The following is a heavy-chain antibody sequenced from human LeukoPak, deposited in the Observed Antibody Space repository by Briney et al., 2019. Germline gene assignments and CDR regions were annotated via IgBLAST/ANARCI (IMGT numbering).Heavy chain of an antibody. D-gene: IGHD3-10*01. CDR2: IDHSGST. V-gene: IGHV4-34*01. CDR1: GGSFSGYY. CDR3: ARESEYYFDY. Sequence: SETLSLTCAVYGGSFSGYYWSWIGQPPGKGLEWLGEIDHSGSTNYNPSLKSRVTISVDTSKNQFSLKLSSVTAADTAVYYCARESEYYFDYWGQGTLVTVSS. J-gene: IGHJ4*02.